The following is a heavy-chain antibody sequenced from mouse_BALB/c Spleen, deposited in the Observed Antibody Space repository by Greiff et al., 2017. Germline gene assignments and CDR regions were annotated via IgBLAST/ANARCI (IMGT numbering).Heavy chain of an antibody. CDR2: ISYDGSN. D-gene: IGHD2-3*01. CDR1: GYSITSGYY. Sequence: EVHLVESGPGLVKPSQSLSLTCSVTGYSITSGYYWNWIRQFPGNKLEWMGYISYDGSNNYNPSLKNRISITRDTSKNQFFLKLNSVTTEDTATYYCAREDDGYYWFAYWGQGTLVTVSA. V-gene: IGHV3-6*02. J-gene: IGHJ3*01. CDR3: AREDDGYYWFAY.